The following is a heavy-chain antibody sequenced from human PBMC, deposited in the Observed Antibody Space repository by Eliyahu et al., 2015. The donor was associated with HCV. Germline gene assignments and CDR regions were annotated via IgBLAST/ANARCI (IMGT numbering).Heavy chain of an antibody. J-gene: IGHJ6*02. D-gene: IGHD7-27*01. CDR2: ISYDGSNK. Sequence: QVQLVESGGGVVQPGRSLRLSCAASGFTFSSYGMXXVRQAPGKGLEWVAVISYDGSNKYYADSVKGRFTISRDNSKNTLYLQMNSLRAEDTAVYYCAKSLRNDWGGYGMDVWGQGTTVTVSS. CDR1: GFTFSSYG. CDR3: AKSLRNDWGGYGMDV. V-gene: IGHV3-30*18.